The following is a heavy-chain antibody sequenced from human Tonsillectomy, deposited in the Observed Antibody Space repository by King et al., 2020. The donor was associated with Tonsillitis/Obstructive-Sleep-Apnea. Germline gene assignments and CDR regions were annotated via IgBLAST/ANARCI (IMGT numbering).Heavy chain of an antibody. CDR1: GGSISSYY. CDR3: ARGIRGDNDAFDI. J-gene: IGHJ3*02. V-gene: IGHV4-59*01. CDR2: IYYSGST. Sequence: MQLQESGPGLVKPPETLSLTCTVSGGSISSYYWSWIRQPPGKGLEWIGYIYYSGSTNYNPSLKSRVTISVDTSKNQFSLKLSSVTAADTAVYYCARGIRGDNDAFDIWGQGTMVTVSS. D-gene: IGHD3-10*01.